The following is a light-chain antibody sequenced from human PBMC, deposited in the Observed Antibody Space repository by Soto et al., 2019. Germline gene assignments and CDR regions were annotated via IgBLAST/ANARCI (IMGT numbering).Light chain of an antibody. CDR1: SSDVGGYNY. J-gene: IGLJ2*01. Sequence: QSALTQPPSASGSPGQSVTISCTGTSSDVGGYNYVSWYQQHPGKAPKLMIYEVSKRPSGVPDRFSGSKSANTASLTVSGLQAEDEADYYCCSYAGSNNFVVFGGGTKLTVL. CDR3: CSYAGSNNFVV. CDR2: EVS. V-gene: IGLV2-8*01.